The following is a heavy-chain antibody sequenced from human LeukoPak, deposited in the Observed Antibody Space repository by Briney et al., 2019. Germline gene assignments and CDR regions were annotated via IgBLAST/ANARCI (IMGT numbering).Heavy chain of an antibody. D-gene: IGHD6-13*01. CDR1: GFTFSTYI. CDR3: ARDGLSSWYLGDLDY. V-gene: IGHV3-30-3*01. Sequence: GGSLRLSCAASGFTFSTYIMHWVRQAPGKGLEWVAVISDDGNNKYYADSVKGRFTISRDNSKNTLYLQMNSLRPEDTAVYYCARDGLSSWYLGDLDYWGQGTLVTVSS. J-gene: IGHJ4*02. CDR2: ISDDGNNK.